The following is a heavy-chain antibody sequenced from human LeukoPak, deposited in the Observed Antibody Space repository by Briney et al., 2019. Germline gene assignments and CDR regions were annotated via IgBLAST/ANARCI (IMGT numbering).Heavy chain of an antibody. D-gene: IGHD4-17*01. J-gene: IGHJ4*02. V-gene: IGHV4-34*01. CDR3: ARHSYGDYEQCFDY. Sequence: SETLSLTCAVYGGSFSGYYWSWIRQPPGKGLEWLGEINHSGSTNYNPSLKSRVTISVDTSKNQFPLKLSSVTAADTAEYYCARHSYGDYEQCFDYWGQGTLVTVSS. CDR1: GGSFSGYY. CDR2: INHSGST.